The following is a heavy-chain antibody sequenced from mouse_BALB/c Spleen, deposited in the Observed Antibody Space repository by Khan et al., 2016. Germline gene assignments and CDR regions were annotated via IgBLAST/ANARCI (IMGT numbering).Heavy chain of an antibody. CDR1: GYTFSSYW. CDR2: IFPGTTTT. D-gene: IGHD3-1*01. CDR3: AGSIARATLTY. V-gene: IGHV1-9*01. Sequence: QVQLQQSGAELMKPGASVRISCKSTGYTFSSYWIEWVKQRPGHGLEWIGEIFPGTTTTKYNEKFKGKATFTTDTSSNTGYMQLSSLTSDDSAVYYCAGSIARATLTYWGQGTTLTVSS. J-gene: IGHJ2*01.